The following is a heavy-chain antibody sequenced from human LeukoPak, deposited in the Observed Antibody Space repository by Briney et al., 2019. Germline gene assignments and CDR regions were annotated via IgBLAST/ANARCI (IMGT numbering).Heavy chain of an antibody. D-gene: IGHD2-2*01. Sequence: ASVKVSCKASGYSFSGHYMHWVRQAPGQGPEWMGWISPNSGGTNYAQKFQGRVTMTRDTSISTAYMELSRLRSDDTAVYYCARDLGVYCSSTSCSSVYWGQGTLVTVSS. CDR2: ISPNSGGT. CDR1: GYSFSGHY. J-gene: IGHJ4*02. V-gene: IGHV1-2*02. CDR3: ARDLGVYCSSTSCSSVY.